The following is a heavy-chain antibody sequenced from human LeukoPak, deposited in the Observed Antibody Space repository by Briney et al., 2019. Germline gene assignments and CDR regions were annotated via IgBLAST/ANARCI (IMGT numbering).Heavy chain of an antibody. J-gene: IGHJ4*02. CDR2: ISGSGGST. D-gene: IGHD1-26*01. Sequence: GGSLRLSCGAASGFTFSNCAMSWVRQAPGKGLEWVSAISGSGGSTYYADSVKGRFTISRDNSKNTLYLQMNSLRAEDTAVYYCAKVRGSGSYPLDYWGQGTLVTVSS. CDR3: AKVRGSGSYPLDY. CDR1: GFTFSNCA. V-gene: IGHV3-23*01.